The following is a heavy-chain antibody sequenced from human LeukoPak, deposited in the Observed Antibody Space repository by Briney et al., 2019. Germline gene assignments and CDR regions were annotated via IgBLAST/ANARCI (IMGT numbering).Heavy chain of an antibody. CDR1: GYTFTGYY. V-gene: IGHV1-2*02. Sequence: ASVKVSCKASGYTFTGYYMHWVRQAPGQGLEWMGWINPNSGGTNYAQKFQGRVTMTRDTSISTAYMKLSRLRSDDTAVYYCARGDYDYVWGSYRRNWFDPWGQGTLVTVSS. CDR3: ARGDYDYVWGSYRRNWFDP. D-gene: IGHD3-16*02. J-gene: IGHJ5*02. CDR2: INPNSGGT.